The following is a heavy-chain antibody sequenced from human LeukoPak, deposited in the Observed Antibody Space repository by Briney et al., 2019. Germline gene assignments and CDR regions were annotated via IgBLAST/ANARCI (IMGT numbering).Heavy chain of an antibody. Sequence: GGSLRLSCAASGFTFDDYAMHWVRQAPGKGLEWVSGISWNSGSIGYADSVKGRFTISRDNAKNSLYLQMNSLRSEDTAVYYCARVHRGYYDSSGYFDYWGQGTLVTVSS. V-gene: IGHV3-9*01. J-gene: IGHJ4*02. CDR3: ARVHRGYYDSSGYFDY. CDR1: GFTFDDYA. CDR2: ISWNSGSI. D-gene: IGHD3-22*01.